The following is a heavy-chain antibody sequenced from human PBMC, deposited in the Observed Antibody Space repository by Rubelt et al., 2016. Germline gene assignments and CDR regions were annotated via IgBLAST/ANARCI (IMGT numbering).Heavy chain of an antibody. Sequence: QVQLQQWGAGLLKPSETLSLTCAVYGGSFSGYYWSWIRQPPGKGLEWIGEINHSGSTNYNPSLKSRVTIAVSTSKNQFSLKLSSVTAADTAVYYCARSGKQWDALDYWGQGTLVTVSS. D-gene: IGHD6-19*01. V-gene: IGHV4-34*01. CDR3: ARSGKQWDALDY. CDR1: GGSFSGYY. J-gene: IGHJ4*02. CDR2: INHSGST.